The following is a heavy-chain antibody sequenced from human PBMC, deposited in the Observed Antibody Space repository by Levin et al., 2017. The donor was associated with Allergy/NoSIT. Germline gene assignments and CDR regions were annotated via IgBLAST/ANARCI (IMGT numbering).Heavy chain of an antibody. D-gene: IGHD2-15*01. CDR3: AKSLSIVVVVAAMYH. Sequence: GGSLRLSCAASGFNFSRYTMSGDRKVGGKGLEWVSAISGRCGSSYFSLFFPFRCTISRDNSKNTLYRQMNSLRAEDTAVYYCAKSLSIVVVVAAMYHWGQGTLVTVSS. CDR1: GFNFSRYT. CDR2: ISGRCGSS. V-gene: IGHV3-23*01. J-gene: IGHJ4*02.